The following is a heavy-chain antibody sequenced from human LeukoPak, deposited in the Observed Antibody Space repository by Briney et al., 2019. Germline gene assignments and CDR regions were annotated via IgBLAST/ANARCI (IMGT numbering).Heavy chain of an antibody. CDR2: IYYSGST. V-gene: IGHV4-39*01. D-gene: IGHD1-26*01. Sequence: PSETLSLTCTGPGGSISSSSYYWGWIRQPPGKGLEWIGSIYYSGSTYYNPSLKSRVTISVDTSKNQFSLKLSSVTAADTAVYYCARRFFVGGFDYWGQGTLVTVSS. CDR3: ARRFFVGGFDY. J-gene: IGHJ4*02. CDR1: GGSISSSSYY.